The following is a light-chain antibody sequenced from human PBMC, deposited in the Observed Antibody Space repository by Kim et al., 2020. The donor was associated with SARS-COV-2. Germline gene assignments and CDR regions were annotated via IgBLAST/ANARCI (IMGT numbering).Light chain of an antibody. CDR1: SSNIGINT. J-gene: IGLJ3*02. CDR2: SND. CDR3: AAWDDSLNGPM. V-gene: IGLV1-44*01. Sequence: GERVTISCSGSSSNIGINTVNWYQHLPGTTPKHLVYSNDQRPSGVPDRFSGSKSGTSASLAISGLQSEDEADYYCAAWDDSLNGPMFGGGTKLTVL.